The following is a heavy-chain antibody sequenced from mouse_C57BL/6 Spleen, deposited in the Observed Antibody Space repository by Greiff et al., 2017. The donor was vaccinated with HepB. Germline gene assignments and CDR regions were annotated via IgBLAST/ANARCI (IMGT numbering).Heavy chain of an antibody. CDR1: GYTFTSYW. Sequence: QVQLQQPGAELVMPGASVKLSCKASGYTFTSYWMHWVKQRPGQGLEWIGEIDPSDSYTNYNQKFKGKSTLTVDKSSSTAYMQLSSLTSEDSAVYYCARRPHYYGSSYWYFDVWGTGTTVTVSS. CDR2: IDPSDSYT. J-gene: IGHJ1*03. V-gene: IGHV1-69*01. CDR3: ARRPHYYGSSYWYFDV. D-gene: IGHD1-1*01.